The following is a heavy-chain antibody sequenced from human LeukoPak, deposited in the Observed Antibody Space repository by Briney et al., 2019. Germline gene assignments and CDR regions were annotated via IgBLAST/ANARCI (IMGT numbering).Heavy chain of an antibody. CDR2: INPNSGGT. D-gene: IGHD5-12*01. J-gene: IGHJ4*02. CDR3: ARGRSGYDYFDY. V-gene: IGHV1-2*02. Sequence: ASVKVSCKASGGTFSSYAISWVRQAPGQGLEWMGWINPNSGGTNYAQKFQGRVTMTRDTSISTAYMELSRLRSDDTAVYYCARGRSGYDYFDYWGQGTLVTVSS. CDR1: GGTFSSYA.